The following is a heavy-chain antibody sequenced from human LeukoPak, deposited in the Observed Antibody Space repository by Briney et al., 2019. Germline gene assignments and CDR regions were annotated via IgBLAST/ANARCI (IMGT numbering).Heavy chain of an antibody. CDR1: GYTFTGYY. J-gene: IGHJ5*02. CDR3: AREPRGYSYGYRNWFDP. D-gene: IGHD5-18*01. V-gene: IGHV1-2*02. Sequence: GASVKVSCKASGYTFTGYYMHWVRQAPGQGLEWMGWINPNSGGTNYAQKFQGRVTMTRDTSISTAYMELSRLRSDDTAVYYCAREPRGYSYGYRNWFDPWGQGTLVTVSS. CDR2: INPNSGGT.